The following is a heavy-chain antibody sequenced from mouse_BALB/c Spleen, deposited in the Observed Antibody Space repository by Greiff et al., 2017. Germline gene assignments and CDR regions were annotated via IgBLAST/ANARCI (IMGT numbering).Heavy chain of an antibody. CDR1: GYTFTSYV. V-gene: IGHV1-14*01. CDR3: ARRGGYDDADFDY. CDR2: INPYNDGT. J-gene: IGHJ2*01. D-gene: IGHD2-14*01. Sequence: EVQLQQSGPELVKPGASVKMSCKASGYTFTSYVMHWVKQKPGQGLEWIGYINPYNDGTKYNEKFKGKATLTSDKSSSTAYMELSSLTSEDSAVYYCARRGGYDDADFDYWGQGTTLTVSS.